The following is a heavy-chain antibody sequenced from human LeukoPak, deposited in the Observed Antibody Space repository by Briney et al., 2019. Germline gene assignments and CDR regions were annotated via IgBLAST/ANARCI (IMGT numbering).Heavy chain of an antibody. D-gene: IGHD4-17*01. Sequence: PGRSLRLSCAASGLTFDDYAMHWVRQAPGKGLEWVSVISWNSGSIGYADSVKGRFTISRDNAKNSLYLQMNSLRAEDTALYYCAKAWTTGTFDYWGQGTLVTVSA. CDR2: ISWNSGSI. CDR1: GLTFDDYA. CDR3: AKAWTTGTFDY. V-gene: IGHV3-9*01. J-gene: IGHJ4*02.